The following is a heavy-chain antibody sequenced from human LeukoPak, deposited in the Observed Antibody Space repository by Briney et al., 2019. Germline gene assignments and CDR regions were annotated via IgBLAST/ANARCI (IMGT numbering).Heavy chain of an antibody. CDR1: GFTFSSYA. CDR3: AKGPAAGTWYYYYMDV. V-gene: IGHV3-23*01. D-gene: IGHD6-13*01. Sequence: GGSLRLSCAASGFTFSSYAMSWVRQAPGKGLEWVSAISGSGGSTYYADSVKGRFTISRDNSKNTLYLRMNSLRAEDTAVYYCAKGPAAGTWYYYYMDVWGKGTTVTVSS. CDR2: ISGSGGST. J-gene: IGHJ6*03.